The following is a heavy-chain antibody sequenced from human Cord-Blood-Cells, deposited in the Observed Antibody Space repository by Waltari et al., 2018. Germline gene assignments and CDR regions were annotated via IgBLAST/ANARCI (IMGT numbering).Heavy chain of an antibody. J-gene: IGHJ3*02. V-gene: IGHV4-59*01. CDR1: GGSICSDH. D-gene: IGHD2-2*01. Sequence: QVQLQESGPGLVKTSVTLSLTCTLSGGSICSDHWSWFRQPPGKGLEWIGYIYSSGSTNYNPSLKSRVTISVDTSKNQFSLKLSSVTAADTAVYYCARGGGYCSSTSCYAFDIWGQGTMVTVSS. CDR3: ARGGGYCSSTSCYAFDI. CDR2: IYSSGST.